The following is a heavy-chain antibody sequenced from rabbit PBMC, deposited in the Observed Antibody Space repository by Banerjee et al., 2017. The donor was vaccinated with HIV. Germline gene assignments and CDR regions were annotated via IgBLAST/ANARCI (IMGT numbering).Heavy chain of an antibody. CDR3: ARGYDDYDARLDL. V-gene: IGHV1S40*01. D-gene: IGHD2-1*01. J-gene: IGHJ3*01. CDR2: IDPIFGTT. CDR1: GFSLSSGYY. Sequence: QSLEESGGDLVKPGASLTLTCTASGFSLSSGYYMSWVRQAPGKGLEWIGYIDPIFGTTYYATWVDGRFTISSHNAQNTLWLQLNSLTAADTATYFCARGYDDYDARLDLWGPGTLVTVS.